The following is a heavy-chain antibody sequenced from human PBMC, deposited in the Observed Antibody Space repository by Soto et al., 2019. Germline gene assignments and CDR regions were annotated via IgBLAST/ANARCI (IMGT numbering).Heavy chain of an antibody. CDR1: GFTFSSYG. CDR3: ARDYYDSSGYEPPFDY. CDR2: IWYDGSNK. V-gene: IGHV3-33*01. J-gene: IGHJ4*02. D-gene: IGHD3-22*01. Sequence: QVQLVESGGGVVQPGRSLRLSCAASGFTFSSYGMHWVRQAPGKGLEWVAGIWYDGSNKDYADSVKGRFTISRDNSKNTLYLQMNSLRAEDTAVYYCARDYYDSSGYEPPFDYWGQGTLVTVSS.